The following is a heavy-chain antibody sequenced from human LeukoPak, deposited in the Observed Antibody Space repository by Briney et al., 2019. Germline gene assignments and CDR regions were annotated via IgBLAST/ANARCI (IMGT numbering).Heavy chain of an antibody. Sequence: GGSLRLSCAASGFTFSTYTMAWVRQAPGGGLEWVSGISDNGGRTYYADSVKGRFAISRDDSKSTLYLQMSSLRADDTAVYYCAKDHNDFWSGYPPNWGQGTLVSVSS. CDR2: ISDNGGRT. J-gene: IGHJ4*02. CDR3: AKDHNDFWSGYPPN. D-gene: IGHD3-3*01. CDR1: GFTFSTYT. V-gene: IGHV3-23*01.